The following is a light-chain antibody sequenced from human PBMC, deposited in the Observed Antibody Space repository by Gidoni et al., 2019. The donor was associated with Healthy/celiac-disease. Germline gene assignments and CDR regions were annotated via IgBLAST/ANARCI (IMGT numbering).Light chain of an antibody. J-gene: IGKJ5*01. CDR2: WAS. CDR1: QRVLYSSNNKNY. Sequence: DIVMTQSPDYLAVSLGERATINCKSSQRVLYSSNNKNYLAWYQQKPGQPPKLLIYWASTRESGVPDRFSGSGSGTDFTLTISSLQAEDVAVYYCQQYYSTPTFXQXTRLEIK. V-gene: IGKV4-1*01. CDR3: QQYYSTPT.